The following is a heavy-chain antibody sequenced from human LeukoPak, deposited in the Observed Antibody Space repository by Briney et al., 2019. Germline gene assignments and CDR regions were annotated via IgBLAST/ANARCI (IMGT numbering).Heavy chain of an antibody. D-gene: IGHD3-9*01. CDR3: ARCDLDVLTRYYRPFDY. CDR2: IDPRSSYT. J-gene: IGHJ4*02. Sequence: GESLKISCKASGYTFTSYWISWVRQMPGKGLEWMGRIDPRSSYTNYRPSFQGHVTISSDKSINTAFLEWSSLQASDTAMYYCARCDLDVLTRYYRPFDYWGQGTLVTVSS. V-gene: IGHV5-10-1*01. CDR1: GYTFTSYW.